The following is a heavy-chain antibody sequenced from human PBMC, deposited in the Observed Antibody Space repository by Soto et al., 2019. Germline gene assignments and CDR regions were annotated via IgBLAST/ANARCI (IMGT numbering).Heavy chain of an antibody. Sequence: SVKVSCKASGFTFTSSAVQWVRQARGQRREWIGWIVVGSGNTNYAQKFQERVTITRDMSTSTDYMELSSLRSEDTDVYDCAAGHITMVRGVTYYYGMDVWGQGTTVTVS. CDR1: GFTFTSSA. CDR2: IVVGSGNT. D-gene: IGHD3-10*01. CDR3: AAGHITMVRGVTYYYGMDV. J-gene: IGHJ6*02. V-gene: IGHV1-58*01.